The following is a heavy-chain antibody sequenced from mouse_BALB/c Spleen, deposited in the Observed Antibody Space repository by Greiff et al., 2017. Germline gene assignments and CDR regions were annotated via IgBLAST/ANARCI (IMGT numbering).Heavy chain of an antibody. D-gene: IGHD1-1*01. CDR2: IWAGGST. Sequence: VQLKESGPGLVSPSQSLSITCTVSGFSLTSYGVHWVRQPPGKGLEWLGVIWAGGSTNYNSALMSRLSISKDNSKSQVFLKMNSLQTDDTAMYYCARGGYYYGSSSRFFAYWGQGTLVTVSA. J-gene: IGHJ3*01. CDR3: ARGGYYYGSSSRFFAY. V-gene: IGHV2-9*02. CDR1: GFSLTSYG.